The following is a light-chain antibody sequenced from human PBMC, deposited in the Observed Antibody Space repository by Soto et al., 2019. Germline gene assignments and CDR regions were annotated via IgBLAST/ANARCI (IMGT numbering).Light chain of an antibody. J-gene: IGKJ2*01. Sequence: DIQMTQSPSTLSGSVGDRVTITCRASQSISSWLAWYQQKQGKAPKLMIYAASSLQSGIPSRFSGSGSGTDFTLTISSLQPEDVATYYCQQSYSTPYTFGQGTKVDIK. V-gene: IGKV1-39*01. CDR3: QQSYSTPYT. CDR1: QSISSW. CDR2: AAS.